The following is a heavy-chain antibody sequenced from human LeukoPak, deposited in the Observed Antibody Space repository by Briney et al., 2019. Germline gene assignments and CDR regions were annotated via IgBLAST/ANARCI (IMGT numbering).Heavy chain of an antibody. V-gene: IGHV3-33*03. Sequence: GGSLRLSCAASGFTFSDYAMHWVRQAPGKGLEWVTFIWYDGSNKYYADSVKGRFTISRDNAKNSLYLQMNSLRAEDTAIYYCTRVGYIDEGIDYWGQGTLVTVSS. J-gene: IGHJ4*02. CDR3: TRVGYIDEGIDY. CDR2: IWYDGSNK. CDR1: GFTFSDYA. D-gene: IGHD5-24*01.